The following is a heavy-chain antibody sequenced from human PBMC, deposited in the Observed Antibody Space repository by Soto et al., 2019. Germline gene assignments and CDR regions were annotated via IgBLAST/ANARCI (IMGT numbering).Heavy chain of an antibody. V-gene: IGHV3-74*01. CDR2: INSDGSST. J-gene: IGHJ4*02. Sequence: EVQLVESGGGLVQPGGSLRLSCAASGFTFSSLWLHWVRQAPGKGLVWVSRINSDGSSTNYADSVKGQFTISRDNAKNTVYLQVNSLRVEDTAVYYCARGGSGTYLLDYWGQGTLVTVSS. CDR3: ARGGSGTYLLDY. D-gene: IGHD3-10*01. CDR1: GFTFSSLW.